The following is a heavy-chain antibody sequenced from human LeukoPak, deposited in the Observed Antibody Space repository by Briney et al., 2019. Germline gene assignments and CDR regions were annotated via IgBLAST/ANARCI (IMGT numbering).Heavy chain of an antibody. CDR2: ISYSGNT. J-gene: IGHJ4*02. Sequence: SETLSLTCTVSGGSISTYYWSWIRQPPGKGLEWIGYISYSGNTNYNPSLKSRVTISVDTSKNQFSLKLSSVSAADTAVYYCATTIAAAGKANDYWGQGTLVTVSS. V-gene: IGHV4-59*12. CDR1: GGSISTYY. D-gene: IGHD6-13*01. CDR3: ATTIAAAGKANDY.